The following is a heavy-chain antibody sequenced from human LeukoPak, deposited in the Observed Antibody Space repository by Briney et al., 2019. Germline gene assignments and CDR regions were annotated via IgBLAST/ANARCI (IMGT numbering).Heavy chain of an antibody. CDR3: AKGYSNYWPYNWFDP. CDR1: GGSISSFY. J-gene: IGHJ5*02. CDR2: IYYSGTT. Sequence: SETLSLTCTISGGSISSFYWSWIRQPPGKGLEWIGYIYYSGTTNYNPSLKSRVTISVDTSKNQFSLKLSSVTAADTAVYYCAKGYSNYWPYNWFDPWGQGTLVTVSS. V-gene: IGHV4-59*01. D-gene: IGHD1-7*01.